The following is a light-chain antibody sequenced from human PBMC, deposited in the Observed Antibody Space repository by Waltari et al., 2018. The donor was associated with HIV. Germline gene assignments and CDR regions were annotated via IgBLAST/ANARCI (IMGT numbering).Light chain of an antibody. V-gene: IGKV3-20*01. CDR1: QSVNTNY. J-gene: IGKJ5*01. CDR3: QQYGISPIT. Sequence: EVVLTQSPGTVSLSPGERATLSCRASQSVNTNYLAWYQQKPGQAPRLLIYEASGRATGIPDRFSGSESGTDFTLTISRVEPEDFAVYFCQQYGISPITFGQGTRLE. CDR2: EAS.